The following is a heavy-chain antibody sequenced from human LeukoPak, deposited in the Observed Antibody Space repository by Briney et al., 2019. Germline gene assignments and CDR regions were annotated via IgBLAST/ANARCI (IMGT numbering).Heavy chain of an antibody. D-gene: IGHD3-22*01. V-gene: IGHV5-51*01. J-gene: IGHJ4*02. CDR1: GYSFTSYW. CDR2: IYPRDSDT. Sequence: ESLKISCKASGYSFTSYWIGWVRQMPGKGLQWMGIIYPRDSDTRYSPSFQGHVTISADKSISTAYLQWSSLKASDTAMYYCARDDYYDSSGSRNFDYWGQGTLVTVSS. CDR3: ARDDYYDSSGSRNFDY.